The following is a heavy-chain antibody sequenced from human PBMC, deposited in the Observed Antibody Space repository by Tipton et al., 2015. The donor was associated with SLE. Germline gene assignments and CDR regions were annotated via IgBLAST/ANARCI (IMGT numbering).Heavy chain of an antibody. J-gene: IGHJ3*02. CDR3: ARDMGGDGTFDI. D-gene: IGHD3-10*01. V-gene: IGHV4-4*02. CDR1: GGSISSSNW. CDR2: IYHSGST. Sequence: TLSLTCAVSGGSISSSNWWSWVRQPPGKGLGWIGEIYHSGSTNYNPSLKSRVTISVDKSKNQFSLKLSSVTAADTAVYYCARDMGGDGTFDIWGQGTMVTVSS.